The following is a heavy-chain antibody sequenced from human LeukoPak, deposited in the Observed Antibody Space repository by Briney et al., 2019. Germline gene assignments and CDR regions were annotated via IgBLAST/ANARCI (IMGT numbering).Heavy chain of an antibody. D-gene: IGHD3-16*01. CDR1: GFTFSSYW. V-gene: IGHV3-74*01. Sequence: GGSLRLSCAASGFTFSSYWMHWVRQAPGKGLVWVSHINTDGSSTTYADSVKGRFTISRDNAKNTLYLQMNSLRAEDTAVYYCARWGRYGAGDYWGQGTLVTVPS. J-gene: IGHJ4*02. CDR3: ARWGRYGAGDY. CDR2: INTDGSST.